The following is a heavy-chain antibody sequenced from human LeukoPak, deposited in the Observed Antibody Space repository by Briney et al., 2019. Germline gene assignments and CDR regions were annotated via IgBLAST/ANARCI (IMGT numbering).Heavy chain of an antibody. D-gene: IGHD6-19*01. J-gene: IGHJ4*02. CDR2: IIPIFGTA. Sequence: GASVKVSCKASGGTFSSYAISWVRQAPGQGLEWMGGIIPIFGTANYAQKFQGRVTITADESTSTAYMELSGLRSEDTAVYYCARDQQWLDPARHDFDYWGQGTLVTVSS. V-gene: IGHV1-69*13. CDR3: ARDQQWLDPARHDFDY. CDR1: GGTFSSYA.